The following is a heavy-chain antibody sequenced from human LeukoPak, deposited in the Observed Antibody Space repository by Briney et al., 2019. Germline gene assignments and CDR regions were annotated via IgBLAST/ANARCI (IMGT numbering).Heavy chain of an antibody. CDR3: ARLNNWFDP. V-gene: IGHV4-38-2*01. CDR2: IYNSGST. CDR1: GYSISSGDY. J-gene: IGHJ5*02. D-gene: IGHD4/OR15-4a*01. Sequence: PSETLSLTCAVSGYSISSGDYWGWIRQPPGKGLEWIGSIYNSGSTYYNPSLKSRVTISVDTSKNQFSLKLSSVTAADTAVYYCARLNNWFDPWGQGTLVTVSS.